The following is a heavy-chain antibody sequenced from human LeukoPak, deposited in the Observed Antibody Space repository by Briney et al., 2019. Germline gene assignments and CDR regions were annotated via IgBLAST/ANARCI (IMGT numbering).Heavy chain of an antibody. Sequence: PPGRSLRLSCAASGFTFDDYAMHWVRQAPGKGLEWVSGISWNSDTRTYADSVKGRFTIPRDNAKNSLYLQMNSLRAEDTALYYCAKAMIVVITDDAFDIWGQGTMVTVSS. CDR1: GFTFDDYA. J-gene: IGHJ3*02. V-gene: IGHV3-9*01. D-gene: IGHD3-22*01. CDR3: AKAMIVVITDDAFDI. CDR2: ISWNSDTR.